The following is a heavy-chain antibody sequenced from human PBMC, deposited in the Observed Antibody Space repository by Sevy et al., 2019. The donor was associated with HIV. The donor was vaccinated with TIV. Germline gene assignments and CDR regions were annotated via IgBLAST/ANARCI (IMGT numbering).Heavy chain of an antibody. D-gene: IGHD3-22*01. Sequence: ASVKVSCKASGYTFTSYGISWVRQAPGQGLEWMGWISAYNGNTNYAQKLQGRVTMTTDTSTSTAYMELRSLRSDDTAVYYCARGSGYDDSSGYSFDYWGQGTLVTVSS. CDR1: GYTFTSYG. CDR2: ISAYNGNT. CDR3: ARGSGYDDSSGYSFDY. V-gene: IGHV1-18*01. J-gene: IGHJ4*02.